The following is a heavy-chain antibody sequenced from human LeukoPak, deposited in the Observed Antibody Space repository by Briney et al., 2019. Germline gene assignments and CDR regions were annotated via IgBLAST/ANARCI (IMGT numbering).Heavy chain of an antibody. J-gene: IGHJ6*02. CDR1: GGSLSDYF. V-gene: IGHV4-34*01. CDR2: INHSGRT. Sequence: SETLSLTCAVYGGSLSDYFWGWIRQPPGKGLEWIGGINHSGRTYYNPFLKSRVTISVDTSKNQFSLNLSSVTAADTAVYYCARDVVVVPAAIHYGMDVWGQGTTVTVSS. D-gene: IGHD2-2*01. CDR3: ARDVVVVPAAIHYGMDV.